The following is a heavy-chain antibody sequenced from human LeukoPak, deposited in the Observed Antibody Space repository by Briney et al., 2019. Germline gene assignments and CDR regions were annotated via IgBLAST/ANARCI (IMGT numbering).Heavy chain of an antibody. V-gene: IGHV4-59*02. CDR3: ATESAAAGEYYYYMDV. J-gene: IGHJ6*03. CDR1: GVSVSRHY. D-gene: IGHD6-13*01. Sequence: NPSETLSLTCTVSGVSVSRHYWGWIRQPPGKGLEWVGYIYYSGNTNYNPSLKSRVSMSVGTSKNQFSLNLSSLTAADTAVYFCATESAAAGEYYYYMDVWGKGNTVTVSS. CDR2: IYYSGNT.